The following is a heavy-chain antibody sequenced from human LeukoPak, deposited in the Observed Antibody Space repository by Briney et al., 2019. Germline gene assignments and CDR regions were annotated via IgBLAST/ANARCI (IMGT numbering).Heavy chain of an antibody. J-gene: IGHJ3*02. D-gene: IGHD1-26*01. Sequence: SETLSLTCDVSGGSITQTNCWTWVRQPPGKGLEWIGEVNLQGGTNYNPSLLRRVAISVDTSANHVSLQMTSVTAADTAVYYCARGGSIVGATPHDAFDIWGQGTVVTVS. CDR3: ARGGSIVGATPHDAFDI. CDR2: VNLQGGT. CDR1: GGSITQTNC. V-gene: IGHV4-4*02.